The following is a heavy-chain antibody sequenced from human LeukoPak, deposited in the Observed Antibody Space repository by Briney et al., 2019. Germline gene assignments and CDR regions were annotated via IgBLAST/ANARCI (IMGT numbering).Heavy chain of an antibody. J-gene: IGHJ4*02. Sequence: GESLKISCKGSGHSFTSYWISWVRQMPGKGLEWMGRIDPSDSYTNYSPSFQGHVTISADKSISTAYLQWSSLKASDTAMYYCARQFRDSSGYYSYYFDYWGQGTLVTVSS. V-gene: IGHV5-10-1*01. CDR3: ARQFRDSSGYYSYYFDY. D-gene: IGHD3-22*01. CDR1: GHSFTSYW. CDR2: IDPSDSYT.